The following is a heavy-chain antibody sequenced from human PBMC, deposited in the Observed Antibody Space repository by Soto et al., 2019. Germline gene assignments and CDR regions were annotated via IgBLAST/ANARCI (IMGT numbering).Heavy chain of an antibody. D-gene: IGHD6-13*01. J-gene: IGHJ4*02. V-gene: IGHV4-31*03. CDR1: GGSISSGGYY. CDR3: ARAYSSSLPYFDY. Sequence: PSETLSLTCTVSGGSISSGGYYWSWIRQHPGKGLEWIGYIYYSGSTYYNPSLKSRVTISVDTSKNQLSLKLSSVTAADTAVYYCARAYSSSLPYFDYWGQGTLVTVSS. CDR2: IYYSGST.